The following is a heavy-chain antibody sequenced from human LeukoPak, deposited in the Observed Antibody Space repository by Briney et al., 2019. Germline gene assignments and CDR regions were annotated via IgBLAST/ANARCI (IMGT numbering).Heavy chain of an antibody. CDR2: TYSSGST. CDR3: AREVRSSGYSLDY. Sequence: PSETLSLTCTVSGGSISSYYWSWIRQPAGKGLEWIGRTYSSGSTNYNPSLKSRVTMSVDTSKNQFSLKLRSVTAADTAVYYCAREVRSSGYSLDYWGQGTLVTVSS. V-gene: IGHV4-4*07. J-gene: IGHJ4*02. CDR1: GGSISSYY. D-gene: IGHD3-22*01.